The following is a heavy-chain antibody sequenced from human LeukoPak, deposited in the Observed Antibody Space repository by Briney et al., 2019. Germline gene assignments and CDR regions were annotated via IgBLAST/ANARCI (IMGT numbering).Heavy chain of an antibody. D-gene: IGHD6-19*01. Sequence: PSETLSLTCTVSGGSISSYYWSWIRQPPGKGLEWIGYIYYSGSTNYNPSLKSRVTILVDTSKNQFSLKLSSVTAADTAVYYCAREYSSGWYFYFDYWGQGTLVTVSS. V-gene: IGHV4-59*01. CDR1: GGSISSYY. CDR2: IYYSGST. J-gene: IGHJ4*02. CDR3: AREYSSGWYFYFDY.